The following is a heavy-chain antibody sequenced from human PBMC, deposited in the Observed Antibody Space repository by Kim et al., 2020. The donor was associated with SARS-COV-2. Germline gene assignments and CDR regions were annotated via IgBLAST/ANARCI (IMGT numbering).Heavy chain of an antibody. CDR3: ALIADLYYFDY. Sequence: GGSLRLSCAASGFTFSSYGMHWVRQAPAKGLEWVAVISYDGSNKYYADSVKGRFTISRDNSKNTLYLQMNSLRAEDTAVYYCALIADLYYFDYWGQGTLVTVSS. CDR2: ISYDGSNK. D-gene: IGHD6-13*01. J-gene: IGHJ4*02. CDR1: GFTFSSYG. V-gene: IGHV3-30*03.